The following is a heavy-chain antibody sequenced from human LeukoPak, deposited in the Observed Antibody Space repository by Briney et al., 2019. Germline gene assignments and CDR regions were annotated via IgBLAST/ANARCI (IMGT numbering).Heavy chain of an antibody. Sequence: SETLSLTCTVSGSISSYYWSWIRQPPGKGLEWIGYIYTSGSTNYNPSLKSRVTISVDTSKNQFSLKLSSVTAADTAVYYCARGRRAVYGSGSYYNDFRRMKPLTPYYYYGMDVWGQGTTVTVSS. CDR3: ARGRRAVYGSGSYYNDFRRMKPLTPYYYYGMDV. CDR1: GSISSYY. J-gene: IGHJ6*02. V-gene: IGHV4-4*09. CDR2: IYTSGST. D-gene: IGHD3-10*01.